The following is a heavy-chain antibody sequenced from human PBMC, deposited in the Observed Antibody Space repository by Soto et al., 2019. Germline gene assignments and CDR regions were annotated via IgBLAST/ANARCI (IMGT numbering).Heavy chain of an antibody. Sequence: GASVKVSCKASGYTFTSYGISWVRQAPGQGIEWMGWISAYNGNTNYAQKLQGRVTMTTDTSTSTAYMELRSLRSYDTSVYYCARIRDRYSRYDADYWGQGTLVTVSS. CDR1: GYTFTSYG. J-gene: IGHJ4*02. CDR2: ISAYNGNT. V-gene: IGHV1-18*01. D-gene: IGHD5-12*01. CDR3: ARIRDRYSRYDADY.